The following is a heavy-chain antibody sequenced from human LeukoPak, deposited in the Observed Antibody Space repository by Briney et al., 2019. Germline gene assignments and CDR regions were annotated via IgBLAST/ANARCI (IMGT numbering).Heavy chain of an antibody. Sequence: SETLSLTCTVSGGSISSHYWSWIRQPPGKGLEWIGYIYYSGSTNYNPSLKSRVTISVDTSKNQFSLKLSSVTAADAAVYYCARAGYSSYYYYYMDVWGKGTTVTVSS. CDR3: ARAGYSSYYYYYMDV. CDR2: IYYSGST. CDR1: GGSISSHY. D-gene: IGHD5-18*01. J-gene: IGHJ6*03. V-gene: IGHV4-59*11.